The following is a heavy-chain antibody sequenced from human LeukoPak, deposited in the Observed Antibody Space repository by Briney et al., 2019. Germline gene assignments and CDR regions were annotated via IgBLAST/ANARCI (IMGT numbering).Heavy chain of an antibody. CDR3: ARVSMGYYDSSGYYFHNYYFDY. J-gene: IGHJ4*02. CDR1: GGSISSYY. D-gene: IGHD3-22*01. CDR2: IYYSGST. V-gene: IGHV4-59*01. Sequence: SETLSLTCTVSGGSISSYYWSWIRQPPGKGLEWIVYIYYSGSTNYNPSLKSRVTISVDTSKNQFSLKLSSVTAADTAVYYCARVSMGYYDSSGYYFHNYYFDYWGQGTLVTVSS.